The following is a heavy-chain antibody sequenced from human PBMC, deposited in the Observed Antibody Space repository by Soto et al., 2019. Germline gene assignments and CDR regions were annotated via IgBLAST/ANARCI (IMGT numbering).Heavy chain of an antibody. J-gene: IGHJ6*02. Sequence: QVHLVQSGAEVKKPGASVKVSCEASGYTLSHHGITWLRQAPGQGLEWRGWISGFNDNTNHAQKFQGRVTMTIDTSGSTAYMEPQSLTSEVTAVYYCARSGYIWLEYDTGMDVWGQGTTVTVS. CDR1: GYTLSHHG. CDR2: ISGFNDNT. V-gene: IGHV1-18*01. CDR3: ARSGYIWLEYDTGMDV. D-gene: IGHD5-12*01.